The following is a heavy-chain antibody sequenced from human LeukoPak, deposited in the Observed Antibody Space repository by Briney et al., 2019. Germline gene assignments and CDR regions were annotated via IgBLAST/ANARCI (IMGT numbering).Heavy chain of an antibody. CDR3: AKGYYYDSSGYPLYYGMDV. D-gene: IGHD3-22*01. J-gene: IGHJ6*02. V-gene: IGHV3-23*01. Sequence: GSLRLSCAASGFTFSSYAMSWVRQAPGKGLEWVSAISGSGSSTYYADSVKGRFTISRDNSKNTLYLQMNSLRAEDTAVYYCAKGYYYDSSGYPLYYGMDVWGQGTTVTVSS. CDR1: GFTFSSYA. CDR2: ISGSGSST.